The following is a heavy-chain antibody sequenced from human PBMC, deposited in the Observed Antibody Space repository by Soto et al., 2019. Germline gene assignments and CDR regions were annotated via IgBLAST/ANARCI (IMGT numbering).Heavy chain of an antibody. V-gene: IGHV3-11*01. J-gene: IGHJ3*02. CDR2: ISSSGTGI. CDR1: GFTFSDYY. D-gene: IGHD2-15*01. CDR3: ARAYSDAFDI. Sequence: VGSLRLSCAASGFTFSDYYMTWIRQAPGKGLERVSYISSSGTGIYYADSMKGRFTISRDNAKKSLYLQMSSLRAEDTAVYYCARAYSDAFDIWGQGTMVTVSS.